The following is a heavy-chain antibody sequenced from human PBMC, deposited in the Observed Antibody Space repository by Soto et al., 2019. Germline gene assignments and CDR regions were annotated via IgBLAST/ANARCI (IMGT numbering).Heavy chain of an antibody. CDR3: AVGSSGWSRAEYFQH. J-gene: IGHJ1*01. V-gene: IGHV3-7*01. Sequence: EVQLVESGGGLVQPGGSLRLSCAASGFTFSSDWMSWVRQAPGKGLEWVANIKQDGSEKYNVYSVTGRFTISRDNDKNSLYVQMNSVRAGDTAVYYCAVGSSGWSRAEYFQHWGQGTLVTVSS. CDR2: IKQDGSEK. CDR1: GFTFSSDW. D-gene: IGHD6-19*01.